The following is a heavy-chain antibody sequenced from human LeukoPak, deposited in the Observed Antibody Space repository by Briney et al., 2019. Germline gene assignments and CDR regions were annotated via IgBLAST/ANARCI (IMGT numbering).Heavy chain of an antibody. J-gene: IGHJ5*02. CDR1: GGSISSSSYY. D-gene: IGHD2-15*01. CDR2: IYYSGST. Sequence: PSETLSLTCTVSGGSISSSSYYWGWIRQPPGKGLEWIGSIYYSGSTYHNPSLKSRVTISVDTSKNQFSLKLSSVTAADTAVYYCARELGYCSGGSCYYNWFDPWGQGTLVTVSS. CDR3: ARELGYCSGGSCYYNWFDP. V-gene: IGHV4-39*07.